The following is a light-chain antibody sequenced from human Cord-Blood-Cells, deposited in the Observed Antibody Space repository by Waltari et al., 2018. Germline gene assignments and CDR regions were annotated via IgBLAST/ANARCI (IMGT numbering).Light chain of an antibody. Sequence: DIQMTKSPSPLPASVGDRVTFTCRPSQSISSYLNWYQQKPGKAPKLLIYAASSLQSGVPSRFSGSGSGTDFTLTISSLQPEDFATYYCQQSYSTPYTFGQGTKLEIK. V-gene: IGKV1-39*01. CDR2: AAS. J-gene: IGKJ2*01. CDR1: QSISSY. CDR3: QQSYSTPYT.